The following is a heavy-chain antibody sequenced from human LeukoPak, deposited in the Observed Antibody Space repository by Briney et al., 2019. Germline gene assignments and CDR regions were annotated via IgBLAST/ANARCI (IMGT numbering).Heavy chain of an antibody. CDR3: ASHPDGSGSYLDH. CDR2: VNPKSGYT. Sequence: ASVKVSCKASGYTFTRYDINWVRQATGQGLEWMGWVNPKSGYTGYAQKFQGRVTITRDTSINTAYMELSSLTSEDTAVYFCASHPDGSGSYLDHWGQGTLVTVSS. CDR1: GYTFTRYD. V-gene: IGHV1-8*03. J-gene: IGHJ4*02. D-gene: IGHD3-10*01.